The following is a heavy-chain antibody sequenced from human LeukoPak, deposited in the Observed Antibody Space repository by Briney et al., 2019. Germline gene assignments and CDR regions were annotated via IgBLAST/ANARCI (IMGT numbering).Heavy chain of an antibody. Sequence: GGSLRLSCAASGFTFSRNGMTWVRQAPGKGLEWVSAISGSGGNTYYADSVKGRFTISRDNSKNTLYLQMNSLRAEDTAVYYCAKERSGLRRYFDYWGQGTLVTVSS. CDR2: ISGSGGNT. J-gene: IGHJ4*02. V-gene: IGHV3-23*01. D-gene: IGHD6-25*01. CDR1: GFTFSRNG. CDR3: AKERSGLRRYFDY.